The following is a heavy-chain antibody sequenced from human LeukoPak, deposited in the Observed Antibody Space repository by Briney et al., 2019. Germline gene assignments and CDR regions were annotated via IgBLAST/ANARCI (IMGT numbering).Heavy chain of an antibody. Sequence: GGSLRLSCAASGFTVSSNYMSWVRQAPGKGLEWVSIIYSGGSTFYADSVKGRFTISRDNSKNTLYLQMNSLRAENTAVYYCAKDLRSSGWQIGARPGGRVDYWGQGTLVTVSS. D-gene: IGHD6-19*01. CDR3: AKDLRSSGWQIGARPGGRVDY. J-gene: IGHJ4*02. CDR1: GFTVSSNY. V-gene: IGHV3-53*01. CDR2: IYSGGST.